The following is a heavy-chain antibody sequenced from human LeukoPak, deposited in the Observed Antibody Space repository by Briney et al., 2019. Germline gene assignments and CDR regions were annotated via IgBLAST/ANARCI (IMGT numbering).Heavy chain of an antibody. CDR3: ATTTSSGWVPFDY. D-gene: IGHD6-25*01. CDR1: GFKFYSFT. CDR2: ISTGGSTI. J-gene: IGHJ4*02. V-gene: IGHV3-48*01. Sequence: PGGSLRLSCVASGFKFYSFTMNSVRQAPGKGLGWVSYISTGGSTIYYRDSVKGRFTISRDNDKNTLFLQMNHQTADDTAVYYCATTTSSGWVPFDYWGQGTLVAVSS.